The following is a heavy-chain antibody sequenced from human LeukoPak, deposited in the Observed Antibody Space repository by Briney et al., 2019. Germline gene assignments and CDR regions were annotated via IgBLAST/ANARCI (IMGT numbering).Heavy chain of an antibody. V-gene: IGHV4-4*07. J-gene: IGHJ4*02. Sequence: SETLSLTCTVSGGSISSYYWSWIRQPAGKGLEWIGRIYTSGSTNYNPSLKSRVTMSVDTSKNQFSLKLSSVTAADTAVHYCARGGQDYYDSSGYYGPGDYWGQGTLVTVSS. D-gene: IGHD3-22*01. CDR3: ARGGQDYYDSSGYYGPGDY. CDR1: GGSISSYY. CDR2: IYTSGST.